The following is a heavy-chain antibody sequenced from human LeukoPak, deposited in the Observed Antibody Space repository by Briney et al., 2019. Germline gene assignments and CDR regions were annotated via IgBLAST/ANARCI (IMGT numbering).Heavy chain of an antibody. CDR3: ASGVTTVNDAFDI. CDR2: IYYSGST. V-gene: IGHV4-31*03. D-gene: IGHD4-17*01. J-gene: IGHJ3*02. Sequence: SETLSLTCTVSDGSISSGGYYWSWIRQHPGKGLEWIGYIYYSGSTYYNPSLKSRVTISVDTSKNQFSLKLSSVTAADTAVYYCASGVTTVNDAFDIWGQGTMVTVSS. CDR1: DGSISSGGYY.